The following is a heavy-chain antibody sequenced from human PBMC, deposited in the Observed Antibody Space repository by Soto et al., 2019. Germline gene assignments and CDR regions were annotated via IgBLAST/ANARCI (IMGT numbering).Heavy chain of an antibody. CDR3: ARSAVSPFGGLIGPFDY. CDR2: INAANGNT. J-gene: IGHJ4*02. V-gene: IGHV1-3*01. CDR1: GVTFAKNA. Sequence: ASVKVSCKASGVTFAKNAIHWVRQAPGQRLEWMGWINAANGNTKYSQKFQGRVTIIRDTSAYTAYMELTSLRSEDTAVYYCARSAVSPFGGLIGPFDYWGQGTLVTVS. D-gene: IGHD3-16*02.